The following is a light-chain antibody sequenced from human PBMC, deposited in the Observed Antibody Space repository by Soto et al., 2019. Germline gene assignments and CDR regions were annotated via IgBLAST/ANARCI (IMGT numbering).Light chain of an antibody. J-gene: IGLJ2*01. Sequence: QSALTQPASVSGSPGQSITISCTGTSSDVGAYNFASWYQHHPGRAPKLMIYNVSDRPSGVSNRFSGSKSGNTASLTISGLQAEDESDYYCSSYTTSSTVVFGGGTKLTVL. V-gene: IGLV2-14*03. CDR2: NVS. CDR3: SSYTTSSTVV. CDR1: SSDVGAYNF.